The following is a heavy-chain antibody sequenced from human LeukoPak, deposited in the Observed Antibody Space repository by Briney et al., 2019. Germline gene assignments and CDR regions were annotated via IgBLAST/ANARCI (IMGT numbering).Heavy chain of an antibody. CDR1: GGSISSSSYY. D-gene: IGHD3-10*01. CDR3: ARGDVHYYGSGSYPPYYMDV. V-gene: IGHV4-39*07. Sequence: SETLSLTCTVSGGSISSSSYYWGWIRQPPGKGLEWIGSIYYSGSTYYNPSLKSRVTISVDTSKNQFSLKLSSVTAADTAVYYCARGDVHYYGSGSYPPYYMDVWGKGTTVTVSS. J-gene: IGHJ6*03. CDR2: IYYSGST.